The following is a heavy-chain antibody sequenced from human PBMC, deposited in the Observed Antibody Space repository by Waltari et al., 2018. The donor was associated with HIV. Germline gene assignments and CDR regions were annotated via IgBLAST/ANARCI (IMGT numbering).Heavy chain of an antibody. D-gene: IGHD5-12*01. Sequence: VQLRESGPRLVKPSETLSLVCNVSGDSMQSHYWNWIRQSRETGLEWIGYFYYSGSSNYNSGSTTYNPSLQSRVTISVARSKNQVSLRLRAVTAADTGVYFCARGNCHLGSCLLVAFPFDFWGQGIPVVVSS. V-gene: IGHV4-59*11. CDR3: ARGNCHLGSCLLVAFPFDF. J-gene: IGHJ3*01. CDR1: GDSMQSHY. CDR2: FYYSGSSNYNSGST.